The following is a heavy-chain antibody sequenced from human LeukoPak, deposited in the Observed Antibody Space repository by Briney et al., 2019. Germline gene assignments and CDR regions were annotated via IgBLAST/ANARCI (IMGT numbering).Heavy chain of an antibody. CDR2: IYYSGST. CDR3: ARQVPVWGSSWYGTYSGSHFDY. D-gene: IGHD6-13*01. Sequence: TSETLSLTCTVSGGSISSGGYYWSWIRQHPGKGLEWIGYIYYSGSTYYNPSLKSRVTISVDTSKNQFSLKLSSVTAADTAVYYCARQVPVWGSSWYGTYSGSHFDYWGQGTLVTVSS. CDR1: GGSISSGGYY. V-gene: IGHV4-31*03. J-gene: IGHJ4*02.